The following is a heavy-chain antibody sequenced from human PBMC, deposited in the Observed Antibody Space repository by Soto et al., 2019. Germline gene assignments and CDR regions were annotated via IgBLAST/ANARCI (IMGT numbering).Heavy chain of an antibody. CDR2: IYYSGST. D-gene: IGHD3-3*01. J-gene: IGHJ4*02. V-gene: IGHV4-39*01. CDR1: GGSISSSSYY. Sequence: NPSETLSLTCTVSGGSISSSSYYWGWIRQPPGKGLEWIGSIYYSGSTYYNPSLKSRVTISVDTSKNQFSLKLSSVTAADTAVYYCARLPGFLEWLLFFDYWGQGTLVTVSS. CDR3: ARLPGFLEWLLFFDY.